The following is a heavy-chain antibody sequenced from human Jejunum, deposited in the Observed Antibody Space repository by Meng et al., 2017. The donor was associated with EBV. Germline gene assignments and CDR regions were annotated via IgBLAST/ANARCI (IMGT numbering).Heavy chain of an antibody. CDR1: GYTLTNYA. J-gene: IGHJ4*02. CDR3: ARGSSWNRGDY. D-gene: IGHD6-13*01. Sequence: LVQSGGEVKKPGALVKVSCKASGYTLTNYACHWVRQAPGQGLEWMGYISAGSGDTKNSQKFQGRVTFTRDTSASTVYMELSSLRSEDTAMYYCARGSSWNRGDYWGQGTLVTVSS. CDR2: ISAGSGDT. V-gene: IGHV1-3*01.